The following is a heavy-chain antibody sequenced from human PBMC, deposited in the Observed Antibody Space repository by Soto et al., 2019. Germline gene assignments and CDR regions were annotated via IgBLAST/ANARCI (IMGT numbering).Heavy chain of an antibody. D-gene: IGHD5-18*01. CDR1: GGTFSSYA. CDR2: IIPIFGTA. Sequence: KVSCKASGGTFSSYAISWVRQAPGQGLEWMGGIIPIFGTANYAQKFQGRVTITADESTSTAYMELSGLRSEDTAVYYCARDRRSYYDYWGQGTLVTVSS. J-gene: IGHJ4*02. V-gene: IGHV1-69*01. CDR3: ARDRRSYYDY.